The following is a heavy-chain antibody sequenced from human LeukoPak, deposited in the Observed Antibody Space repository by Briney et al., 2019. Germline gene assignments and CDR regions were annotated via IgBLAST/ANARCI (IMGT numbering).Heavy chain of an antibody. D-gene: IGHD3-3*01. CDR1: GFTFSSYA. J-gene: IGHJ5*02. Sequence: PGGSLRLSCAASGFTFSSYAMSWVRQAPGKGLEWVSAISGSGGSTYYADSVKGRFTISRDNSKNTLYLQMNSLRAEDTAVYYCARDRMTYYDFWSGYYKKDWFDPWGQGTLVTVSS. V-gene: IGHV3-23*01. CDR2: ISGSGGST. CDR3: ARDRMTYYDFWSGYYKKDWFDP.